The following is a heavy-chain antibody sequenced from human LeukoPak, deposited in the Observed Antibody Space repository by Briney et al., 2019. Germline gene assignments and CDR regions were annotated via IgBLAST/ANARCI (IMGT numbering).Heavy chain of an antibody. CDR3: ARHVSSSRVAYDV. CDR1: GYSFTSYW. CDR2: IYPGDSDT. V-gene: IGHV5-51*01. Sequence: KGGESLKISCKGSGYSFTSYWIGWVRQMPGKGLEWMGIIYPGDSDTRYSPSFQGQVTISVDKSISTAYLEWSSLKASDTAMYYCARHVSSSRVAYDVWGQGTMVTVSS. D-gene: IGHD2-2*01. J-gene: IGHJ3*01.